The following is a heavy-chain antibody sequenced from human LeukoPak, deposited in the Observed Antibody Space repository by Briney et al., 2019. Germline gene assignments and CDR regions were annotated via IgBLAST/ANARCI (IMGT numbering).Heavy chain of an antibody. V-gene: IGHV4-59*01. CDR3: ARGRGGTLVRGTTYYYYYGMDV. D-gene: IGHD3-10*01. Sequence: SETLSLTCSVSGDYISCYYWSWIRQPPGKALEGIGYIYYTGSGRTNYNPSLKSRVTISADTSKTQVSLKLSSVTAADTAVYYCARGRGGTLVRGTTYYYYYGMDVWGQGTTVTVSS. J-gene: IGHJ6*02. CDR2: IYYTGSGRT. CDR1: GDYISCYY.